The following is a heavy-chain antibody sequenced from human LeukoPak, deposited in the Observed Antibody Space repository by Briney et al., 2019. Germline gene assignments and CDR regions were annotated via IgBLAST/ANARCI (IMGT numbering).Heavy chain of an antibody. CDR1: GFTFSSYG. D-gene: IGHD6-6*01. Sequence: PGGSLRLSCAASGFTFSSYGMHWVRQAPGKGLEWAAFIRYDGSNKYYADSVKGRFTISRDNSKNTLYLQMNSLRAEDTAVYYCAKAQYSSSSSYFDYWGQGTLVTVSS. V-gene: IGHV3-30*02. CDR2: IRYDGSNK. CDR3: AKAQYSSSSSYFDY. J-gene: IGHJ4*02.